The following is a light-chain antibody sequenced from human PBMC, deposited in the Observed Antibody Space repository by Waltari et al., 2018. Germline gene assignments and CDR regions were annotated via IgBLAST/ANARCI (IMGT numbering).Light chain of an antibody. CDR1: QSISSW. V-gene: IGKV1-5*03. CDR3: QQYERYPT. Sequence: IQMTQSPSTLSASVGDRVTITCRASQSISSWLAWYQQKPGEAPKLLIYKASNLDSGVPSRFSGSGSGTEFTLTINSLQPDDFASYYCQQYERYPTFGEGTKVEIK. CDR2: KAS. J-gene: IGKJ1*01.